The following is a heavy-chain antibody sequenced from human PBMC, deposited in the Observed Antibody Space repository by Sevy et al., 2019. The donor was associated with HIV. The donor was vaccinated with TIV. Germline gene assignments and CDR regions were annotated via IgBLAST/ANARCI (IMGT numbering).Heavy chain of an antibody. CDR2: IFRSGDTT. J-gene: IGHJ4*02. Sequence: GGSLRLSCAASGFIFYNYAMNWVRQAPGKGLEWVSTIFRSGDTTYYADSVKGRFTISRDNSKNTLYLQMNSLRAEDTAVYYCAKEGVWSGYFDYWGQGTLVTVSS. D-gene: IGHD3-3*01. CDR1: GFIFYNYA. CDR3: AKEGVWSGYFDY. V-gene: IGHV3-23*01.